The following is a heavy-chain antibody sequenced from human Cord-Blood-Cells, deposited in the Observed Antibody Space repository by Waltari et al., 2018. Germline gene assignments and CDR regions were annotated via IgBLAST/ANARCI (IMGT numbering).Heavy chain of an antibody. CDR1: GYTFTGYY. Sequence: QVQLVQPGAEVKKPGASVKVSCKASGYTFTGYYMHWVRQAPGQGLEWMGWINPNSGGTNYAQKFQGWVTMTRDTSISTAYMELSRLRSDDTAVYYCARGQFLVAGISPSGDFDYWGQGTLVTVSS. V-gene: IGHV1-2*04. CDR2: INPNSGGT. CDR3: ARGQFLVAGISPSGDFDY. J-gene: IGHJ4*02. D-gene: IGHD1-26*01.